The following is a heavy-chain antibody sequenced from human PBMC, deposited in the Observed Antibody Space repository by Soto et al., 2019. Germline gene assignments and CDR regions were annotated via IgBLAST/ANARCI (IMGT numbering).Heavy chain of an antibody. CDR1: GGSISSSSYY. CDR2: IYYSGST. V-gene: IGHV4-39*01. D-gene: IGHD3-9*01. CDR3: ARHSPDYDILTGYSFDY. J-gene: IGHJ4*02. Sequence: QLQLQESGPGLVKPSETLSLTCTVSGGSISSSSYYWGWIRQPPGKGLEWIGSIYYSGSTYYNPSLKTRVTISVDTSKNQFSLKLSSVTAADTAVYCYARHSPDYDILTGYSFDYWGQGTLVTVSS.